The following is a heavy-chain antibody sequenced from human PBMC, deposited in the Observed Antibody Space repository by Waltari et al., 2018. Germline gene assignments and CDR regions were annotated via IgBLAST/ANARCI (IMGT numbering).Heavy chain of an antibody. D-gene: IGHD5-12*01. Sequence: EVQLAESGGGLVQPGGSLRLSCAASGFTFSDFSMNWVRQAPGKGLEWVSYIYSTGSTKYCADSVKGRFTISRDNAQNSLSLQMNSLRADDTAIYYCARGYRKAFDIWGQGTMVTVSS. CDR2: IYSTGSTK. J-gene: IGHJ3*02. V-gene: IGHV3-48*04. CDR3: ARGYRKAFDI. CDR1: GFTFSDFS.